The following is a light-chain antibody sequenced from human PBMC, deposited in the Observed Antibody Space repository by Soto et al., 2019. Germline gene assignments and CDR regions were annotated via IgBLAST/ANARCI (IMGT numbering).Light chain of an antibody. Sequence: QSALTQPASVSGSPGQSITISCTGTSSDVGSYNLVSWYQQHPGKAPKLIIYEVSNRPSGVSNRFSGSKSGNTASLTISGLQAEDEADYYCNSYTTSTTWVWVFGGGTKVTVL. CDR1: SSDVGSYNL. CDR3: NSYTTSTTWVWV. V-gene: IGLV2-14*02. CDR2: EVS. J-gene: IGLJ3*02.